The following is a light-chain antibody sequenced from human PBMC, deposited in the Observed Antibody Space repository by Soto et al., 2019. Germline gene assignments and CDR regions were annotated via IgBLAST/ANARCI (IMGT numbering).Light chain of an antibody. Sequence: EIVMTQSPATLSVSPGERATLSCRASQSVSTNLAWYQQKPGQAPRLLMYGASTRATGIPARFSGSGSGTEFTLTISSLQSEDFAVYYLQQYHKWPPYTFGQGTKLEIK. CDR3: QQYHKWPPYT. J-gene: IGKJ2*01. CDR2: GAS. V-gene: IGKV3-15*01. CDR1: QSVSTN.